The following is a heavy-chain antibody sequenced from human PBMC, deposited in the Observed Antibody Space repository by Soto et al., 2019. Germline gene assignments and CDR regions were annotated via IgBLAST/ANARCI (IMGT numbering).Heavy chain of an antibody. CDR1: GYTFTSYG. CDR2: ISAYNGNT. D-gene: IGHD4-4*01. J-gene: IGHJ2*01. V-gene: IGHV1-18*01. Sequence: QVQLVQSGAEVKKPGASVKVSCKASGYTFTSYGISWVRQAPGQGLEWMGWISAYNGNTNYAQKLQGRVTMTTDTSTSTADMEPRSLRSDDTAVYYCARDYSNYGRSRYFDLWGRGTLVTVSS. CDR3: ARDYSNYGRSRYFDL.